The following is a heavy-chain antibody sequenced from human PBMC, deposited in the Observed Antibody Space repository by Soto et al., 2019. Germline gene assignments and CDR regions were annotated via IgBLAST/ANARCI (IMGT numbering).Heavy chain of an antibody. CDR2: INAGNGNT. Sequence: QVQLVQSGAEEKKLGASMKVSCKASGYTFTGYAMHWVRQAPGQRLEWMGWINAGNGNTKYSQKFQGRVTITRDTSASTAYMELSSLRSEDTAVYYCARAVAVPADFDYWGQGTLVTVSS. CDR1: GYTFTGYA. CDR3: ARAVAVPADFDY. V-gene: IGHV1-3*05. D-gene: IGHD6-19*01. J-gene: IGHJ4*02.